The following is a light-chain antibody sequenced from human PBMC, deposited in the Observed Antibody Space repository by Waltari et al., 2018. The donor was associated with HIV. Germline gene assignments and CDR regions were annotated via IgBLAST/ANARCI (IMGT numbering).Light chain of an antibody. V-gene: IGKV1-27*01. Sequence: DIQMTQSPSSLSASVGDRVPITCRASQGVSNYLAWYQQKPGKVPKLLIYAASTLQSGVPSRFSGSGFGTDFTLTISSLQPEDVATYFCQKYNSAPPFTFGPGTKVDIK. CDR3: QKYNSAPPFT. CDR1: QGVSNY. CDR2: AAS. J-gene: IGKJ3*01.